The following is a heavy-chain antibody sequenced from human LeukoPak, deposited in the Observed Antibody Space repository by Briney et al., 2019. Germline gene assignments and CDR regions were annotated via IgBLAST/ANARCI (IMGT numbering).Heavy chain of an antibody. D-gene: IGHD2-21*02. V-gene: IGHV3-66*01. CDR2: IYSGGST. Sequence: SGGSLRLSCAASGFTVSSNYMSWVRQAPGKGLEWVSVIYSGGSTYYADSVKGRFTISRDNSKNTLYLQMNSLRAEDTAVYYCAREMVTAISASFDYWGQGTLVTVSS. CDR3: AREMVTAISASFDY. CDR1: GFTVSSNY. J-gene: IGHJ4*02.